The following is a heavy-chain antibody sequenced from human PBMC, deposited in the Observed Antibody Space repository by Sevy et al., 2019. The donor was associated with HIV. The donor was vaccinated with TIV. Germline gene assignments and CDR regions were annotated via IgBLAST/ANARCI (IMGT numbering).Heavy chain of an antibody. D-gene: IGHD3-22*01. CDR1: GFTFSSYS. Sequence: GESLKISCAASGFTFSSYSMNWVRQAPGKGLEWVSSISSSSSYIYYADSVKGRFTISRDNAKNSLYLQMNSLRAEDTAVYYCARDLDSSGYSFDYWGQGTLVTVSS. V-gene: IGHV3-21*01. J-gene: IGHJ4*02. CDR2: ISSSSSYI. CDR3: ARDLDSSGYSFDY.